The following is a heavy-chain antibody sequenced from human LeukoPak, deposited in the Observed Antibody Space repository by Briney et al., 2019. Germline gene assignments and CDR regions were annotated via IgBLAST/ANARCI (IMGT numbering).Heavy chain of an antibody. Sequence: SVKVSCKASGGTFSSYAISWVRQAPGQGLEWMGGITPIFGTANYAQKFQGRVTITTDESTSTAYMELSSLRSEDTAVYYCARDGDYYDSSGYYSVQHWGQGTLVTVSS. CDR3: ARDGDYYDSSGYYSVQH. CDR1: GGTFSSYA. V-gene: IGHV1-69*05. J-gene: IGHJ1*01. D-gene: IGHD3-22*01. CDR2: ITPIFGTA.